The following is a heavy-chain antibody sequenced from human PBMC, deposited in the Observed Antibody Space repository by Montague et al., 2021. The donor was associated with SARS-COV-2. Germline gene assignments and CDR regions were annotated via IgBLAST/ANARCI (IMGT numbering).Heavy chain of an antibody. CDR3: ARPQQQLAFGY. J-gene: IGHJ4*02. CDR2: FFYSGST. D-gene: IGHD6-13*01. Sequence: SETLSLTCTVSGGSLSSSSYYWGWIRQPPGKGLEWVGSFFYSGSTYYNPSLKSRVTISVDTSKNQFSLKLSSVTAADTAVYYCARPQQQLAFGYWGQGTLVTVSS. CDR1: GGSLSSSSYY. V-gene: IGHV4-39*01.